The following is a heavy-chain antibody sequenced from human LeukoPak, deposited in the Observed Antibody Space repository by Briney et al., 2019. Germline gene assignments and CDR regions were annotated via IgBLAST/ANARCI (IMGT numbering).Heavy chain of an antibody. J-gene: IGHJ6*03. Sequence: AASVTVSFQASGGTFINYAISWVRQAPGQGLEWMGGIIPIFGTANYAQKFQGRVTIIADKSTSTAYMELSSLRSEDTAVYYCATSPQYDFWSGSNYYYYMDVWGKGTTVTVSS. CDR2: IIPIFGTA. D-gene: IGHD3-3*01. CDR1: GGTFINYA. CDR3: ATSPQYDFWSGSNYYYYMDV. V-gene: IGHV1-69*06.